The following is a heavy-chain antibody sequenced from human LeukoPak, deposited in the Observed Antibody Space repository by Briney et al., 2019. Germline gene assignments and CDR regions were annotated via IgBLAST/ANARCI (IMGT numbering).Heavy chain of an antibody. CDR2: INPNSGGT. D-gene: IGHD2-2*01. CDR1: GYTFTGYY. Sequence: ASVKVSCKASGYTFTGYYMHWVRQAPGQGLEWMGWINPNSGGTNYAQKFQGRVTMTRDTSISTAYMELSRLRSDDTAVYYCARYCSSTSCSKGYDYWGQGTLVPVSS. V-gene: IGHV1-2*02. J-gene: IGHJ4*02. CDR3: ARYCSSTSCSKGYDY.